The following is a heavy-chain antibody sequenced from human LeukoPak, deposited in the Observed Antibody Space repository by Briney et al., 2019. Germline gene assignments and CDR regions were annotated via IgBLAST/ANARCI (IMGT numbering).Heavy chain of an antibody. J-gene: IGHJ4*02. CDR3: AKTRVNCSSTSCYTKVYYFDY. V-gene: IGHV3-23*01. Sequence: GGSLRLSCAASGFTFSSYAMSWVRQAPGKGLEWVSAISGSGGSTYYADSVKGRFTISRDNSKNTLYLQMNSLRAEDTAVYYCAKTRVNCSSTSCYTKVYYFDYWGQGTLVTVSS. CDR1: GFTFSSYA. D-gene: IGHD2-2*02. CDR2: ISGSGGST.